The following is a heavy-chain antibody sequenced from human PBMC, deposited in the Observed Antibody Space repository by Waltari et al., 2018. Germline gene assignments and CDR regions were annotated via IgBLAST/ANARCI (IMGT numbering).Heavy chain of an antibody. V-gene: IGHV4-59*08. Sequence: QVQLQESGPGLVKPSETLSLTCTVSGGSISSYYWSWIRPPPGKGLEWIGYIYYSGSTNYNPSLKSRVTISVDTSKNQFSLKLSSVTAADTAVYYCARSPLAAAGWVGWFDPWGQGTLVTVSS. J-gene: IGHJ5*02. CDR3: ARSPLAAAGWVGWFDP. D-gene: IGHD6-13*01. CDR2: IYYSGST. CDR1: GGSISSYY.